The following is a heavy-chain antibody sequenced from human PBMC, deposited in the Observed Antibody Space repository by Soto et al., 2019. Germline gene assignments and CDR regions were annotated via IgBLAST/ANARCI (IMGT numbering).Heavy chain of an antibody. Sequence: QVQLVQSGAEVKKPGSSVKVSCKASGGTFSSYAISWVRQAPGQGLEWMGGIIPIFGTANYAQKFQGRVTITADESTSTAYMGLSSLRSEDTAVYYCASLRDIVVGPAAKRYYYYGMDVWGQGTTVTVSS. D-gene: IGHD2-2*01. CDR3: ASLRDIVVGPAAKRYYYYGMDV. CDR1: GGTFSSYA. J-gene: IGHJ6*02. CDR2: IIPIFGTA. V-gene: IGHV1-69*01.